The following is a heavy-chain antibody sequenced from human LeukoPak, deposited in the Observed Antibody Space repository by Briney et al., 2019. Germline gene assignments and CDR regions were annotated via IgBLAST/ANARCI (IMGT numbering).Heavy chain of an antibody. Sequence: SETLSLTCTVSGGSISSDDHYWSWIRQPPGKGLEWIGHIHHSGGTYSNPSLKGRVIISIDTSKNQFSLKLNSVSAADTAVYYCARAYPYYYDPSGYYIEYWGQGTLVTVSS. V-gene: IGHV4-30-4*01. CDR1: GGSISSDDHY. CDR2: IHHSGGT. CDR3: ARAYPYYYDPSGYYIEY. D-gene: IGHD3-22*01. J-gene: IGHJ4*02.